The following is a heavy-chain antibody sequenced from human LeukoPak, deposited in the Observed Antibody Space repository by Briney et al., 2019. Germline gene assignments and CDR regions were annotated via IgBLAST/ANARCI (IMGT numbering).Heavy chain of an antibody. Sequence: SETLSLTCAVYGGSFSGYYWSWIRQPPGKGLEWIGEINHSGSTNYNPSLKSRVTISVGTSKNQFSLKLSSVTAADTAVYYCATDYGDYIFDYWGQGTLVTVSS. CDR2: INHSGST. J-gene: IGHJ4*02. V-gene: IGHV4-34*01. D-gene: IGHD4-17*01. CDR3: ATDYGDYIFDY. CDR1: GGSFSGYY.